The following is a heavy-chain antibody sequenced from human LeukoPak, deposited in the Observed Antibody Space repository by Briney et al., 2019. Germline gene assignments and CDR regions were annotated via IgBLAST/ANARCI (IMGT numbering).Heavy chain of an antibody. CDR2: IYQCGAT. CDR1: GGSFSGYY. V-gene: IGHV4-34*01. Sequence: KTSETLSLTCAVYGGSFSGYYWSWVRQPPGKELEWIGEIYQCGATNYNPSLRSRVIMSVDTSKNQFSLKLSSVTAADTAVYYCARVDCSDDVCHSNFAYWSQGTLVIVSS. D-gene: IGHD2-8*01. CDR3: ARVDCSDDVCHSNFAY. J-gene: IGHJ4*02.